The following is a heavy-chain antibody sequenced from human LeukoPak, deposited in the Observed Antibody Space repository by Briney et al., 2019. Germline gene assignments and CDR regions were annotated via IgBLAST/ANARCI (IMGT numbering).Heavy chain of an antibody. J-gene: IGHJ5*02. CDR3: AREGDGNRFDP. CDR2: MNPNSGNT. V-gene: IGHV1-8*01. D-gene: IGHD2-21*01. Sequence: GASETVSCKASGYTFTSYDINWVRQATRQGLEWMGWMNPNSGNTGYAQNFQGRVTMTRNTSISTAYMELSSLRSEDTAVYYCAREGDGNRFDPWGQGTLVTVS. CDR1: GYTFTSYD.